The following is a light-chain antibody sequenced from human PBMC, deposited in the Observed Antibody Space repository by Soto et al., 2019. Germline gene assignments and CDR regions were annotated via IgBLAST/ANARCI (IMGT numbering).Light chain of an antibody. CDR3: HQYNSYSPT. J-gene: IGKJ1*01. Sequence: DIHMAQCASTLSASVVDRVAITCRASQSISSWLAWYQQKPGKAPKLLIYDASSLESGVPSRFSGSGSGTEFTLTISSLQPDDFATYYCHQYNSYSPTFGQGTKVDIK. CDR2: DAS. CDR1: QSISSW. V-gene: IGKV1-5*01.